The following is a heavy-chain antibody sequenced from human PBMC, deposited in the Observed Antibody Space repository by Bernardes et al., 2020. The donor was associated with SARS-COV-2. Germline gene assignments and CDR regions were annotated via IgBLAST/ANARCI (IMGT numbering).Heavy chain of an antibody. V-gene: IGHV3-11*01. J-gene: IGHJ6*02. CDR2: ISSSGSTI. CDR3: AREKGSSSYMVSNYYYYYGMDV. CDR1: GFTFSDYY. Sequence: GSLRLSCAASGFTFSDYYMSWIRQAPGKGLEWVSYISSSGSTIYYADSVKGRFTISRDNAKNSLYLQMNSLRAEDTAVYYCAREKGSSSYMVSNYYYYYGMDVWGQGTTVTVSS. D-gene: IGHD6-6*01.